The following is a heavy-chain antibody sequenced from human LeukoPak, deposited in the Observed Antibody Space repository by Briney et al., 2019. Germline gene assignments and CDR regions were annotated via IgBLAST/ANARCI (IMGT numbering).Heavy chain of an antibody. CDR2: IYSGGST. CDR1: GFTFSTYA. D-gene: IGHD6-13*01. V-gene: IGHV3-66*04. Sequence: PGGSLRLSCTASGFTFSTYAMGWARQAPGKGLEWVSVIYSGGSTYYADSVKGRFTISRDNSKNTLYLQMNSLRAEDTAVYYCARLGIITAAGSNDYWGQGTLVTVSS. J-gene: IGHJ4*02. CDR3: ARLGIITAAGSNDY.